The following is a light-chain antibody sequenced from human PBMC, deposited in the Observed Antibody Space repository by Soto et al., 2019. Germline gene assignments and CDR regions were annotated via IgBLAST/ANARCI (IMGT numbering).Light chain of an antibody. CDR1: QSVSSSY. Sequence: EIVLTQSPCTLSWSPGERATLSCWASQSVSSSYLAWYQQKPGQAPRLLIYGASNRATGIPDRFSGSGSGTDFTLTISRLEPEDFAVYYCQQYGSSGTFGQGTKVDIK. CDR3: QQYGSSGT. V-gene: IGKV3-20*01. J-gene: IGKJ1*01. CDR2: GAS.